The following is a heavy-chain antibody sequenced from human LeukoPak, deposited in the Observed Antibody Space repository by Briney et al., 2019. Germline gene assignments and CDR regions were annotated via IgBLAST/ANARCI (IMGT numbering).Heavy chain of an antibody. CDR2: ISSSGSTI. CDR1: GFTFSSYE. V-gene: IGHV3-48*03. D-gene: IGHD3-10*02. J-gene: IGHJ6*04. CDR3: AELGITMIGGV. Sequence: PGGSLRLSCAASGFTFSSYEMNWVRQAPGKGLEWVSYISSSGSTIYYADSVKGRFTISRDNAKNVLYLQINGLRAEDTAVYYCAELGITMIGGVWGKGTTVTISS.